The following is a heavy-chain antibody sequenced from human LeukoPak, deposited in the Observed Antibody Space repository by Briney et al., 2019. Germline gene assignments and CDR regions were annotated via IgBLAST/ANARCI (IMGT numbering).Heavy chain of an antibody. V-gene: IGHV4-39*01. CDR2: FHYSGNT. D-gene: IGHD3-9*01. CDR3: ARLPTGYPNWFDV. J-gene: IGHJ5*02. Sequence: SETLSLTCTVSGGSIITGSWSWGWIRQSPGKGLEWIVTFHYSGNTYYNLSLKSRVTISVDTSKNQFSLNLRSVTAADMAVYFCARLPTGYPNWFDVWGQGTLVTVSS. CDR1: GGSIITGSWS.